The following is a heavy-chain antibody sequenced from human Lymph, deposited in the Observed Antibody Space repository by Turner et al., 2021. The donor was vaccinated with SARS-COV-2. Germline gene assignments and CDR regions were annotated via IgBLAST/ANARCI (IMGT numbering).Heavy chain of an antibody. J-gene: IGHJ4*02. D-gene: IGHD1-26*01. CDR3: ARTHSGNYLSAFDS. Sequence: QVQLVESGGGVVQPGRSLRLSCAASGFTFSSYAMHWVRQAPGKGLECVAVVSYDGNNKYYADSVKGRFTISRDNSKNTLYLQTNSLRTEDTAVYYCARTHSGNYLSAFDSWGQGTLVTVSS. CDR2: VSYDGNNK. V-gene: IGHV3-30-3*01. CDR1: GFTFSSYA.